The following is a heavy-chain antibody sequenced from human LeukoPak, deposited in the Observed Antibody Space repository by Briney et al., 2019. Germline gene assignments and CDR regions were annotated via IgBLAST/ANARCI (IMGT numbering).Heavy chain of an antibody. D-gene: IGHD2-2*01. J-gene: IGHJ6*03. Sequence: SLRLSCTASGFTFGDYTMSWVRQGSGKGLEWVGFITSKAYGATPEYAASVKGRFGISRDDSKSIAYLQMNSLRTEDTAVYYCTRTRHVVVPAAPYYYYMDVWGKGTTVTISS. CDR2: ITSKAYGATP. CDR1: GFTFGDYT. CDR3: TRTRHVVVPAAPYYYYMDV. V-gene: IGHV3-49*04.